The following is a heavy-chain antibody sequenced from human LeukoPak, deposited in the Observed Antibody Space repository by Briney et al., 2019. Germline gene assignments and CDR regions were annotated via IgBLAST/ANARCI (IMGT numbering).Heavy chain of an antibody. CDR1: GFTFSSYV. Sequence: PGGSLRLSCAASGFTFSSYVMSWVRQAPGKGLEWVSEISGSGANTYYADSVKGRFSISRDNSKNTLYMQMNSLRVEDTAVYYCARWYQGGYWGQGALGTVSS. CDR3: ARWYQGGY. D-gene: IGHD4-23*01. V-gene: IGHV3-23*01. CDR2: ISGSGANT. J-gene: IGHJ4*02.